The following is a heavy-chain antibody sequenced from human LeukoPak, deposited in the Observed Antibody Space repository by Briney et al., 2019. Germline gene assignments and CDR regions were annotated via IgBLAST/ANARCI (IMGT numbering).Heavy chain of an antibody. CDR1: GFTFSSYW. Sequence: GGSLRLSCAPSGFTFSSYWMHWVRQAPGKGLVWVSRINADGRHTSYADFVEGRFTISRDNAKHTLYLQLNSLRAEDTAVYYCATDLTGAKDDWGQGTLVTVSS. CDR2: INADGRHT. D-gene: IGHD1-26*01. CDR3: ATDLTGAKDD. V-gene: IGHV3-74*01. J-gene: IGHJ4*02.